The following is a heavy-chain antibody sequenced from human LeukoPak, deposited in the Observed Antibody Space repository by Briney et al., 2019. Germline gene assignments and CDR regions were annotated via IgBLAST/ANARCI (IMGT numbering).Heavy chain of an antibody. J-gene: IGHJ4*02. Sequence: GESLKISCKGSGYSFTTYWISWVRQMPGKGLEWMGRIDPSDSYTDYSPSFQGHVTISADKSFSTAYLQWTSLKASDTAMYYCARHAKAYGSSCDYWGQGTLVTVSS. CDR3: ARHAKAYGSSCDY. V-gene: IGHV5-10-1*01. D-gene: IGHD6-13*01. CDR1: GYSFTTYW. CDR2: IDPSDSYT.